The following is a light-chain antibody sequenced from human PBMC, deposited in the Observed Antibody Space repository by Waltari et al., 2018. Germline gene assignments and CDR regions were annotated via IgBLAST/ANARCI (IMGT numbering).Light chain of an antibody. Sequence: QSVLTQPPSVSGAPGQRVTIACTEPTSTLGALIDVHWYQQLPGTAPHLLIYSNTNRPSGVPDRFSGSRSGTSASLAITGRQAENEAHYYCQSFDSSLIGVVFGGGTKLTVL. CDR2: SNT. CDR3: QSFDSSLIGVV. J-gene: IGLJ2*01. CDR1: TSTLGALID. V-gene: IGLV1-40*01.